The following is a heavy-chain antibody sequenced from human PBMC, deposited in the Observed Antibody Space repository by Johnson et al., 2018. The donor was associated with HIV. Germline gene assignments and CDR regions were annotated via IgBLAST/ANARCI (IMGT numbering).Heavy chain of an antibody. Sequence: VQLVESGGGLVQPGGSLRLSCAASGFSFSDYAMSWVRQAPGKGLEWVLAISGSGGTTYYADSVKGRFTISRDNSKNTLYLQMNSLRAEDTAVYYCAGANAAGTLGDAFDICGQGTMVTVSS. CDR1: GFSFSDYA. J-gene: IGHJ3*02. D-gene: IGHD6-13*01. CDR2: ISGSGGTT. V-gene: IGHV3-23*04. CDR3: AGANAAGTLGDAFDI.